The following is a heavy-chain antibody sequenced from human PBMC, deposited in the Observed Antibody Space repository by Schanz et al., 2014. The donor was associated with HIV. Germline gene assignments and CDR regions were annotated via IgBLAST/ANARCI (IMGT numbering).Heavy chain of an antibody. D-gene: IGHD6-6*01. CDR1: GFTFSSYG. V-gene: IGHV3-33*01. CDR2: IWYDGSNK. Sequence: QVQLVESGGGVVQPGRSLRLSCAASGFTFSSYGMHWVRQAPGKGLEWVAVIWYDGSNKYYADSVKGRFTTSRDNSKNPLYLQMNSLRAGDTAVYYCASTEFPYSSSSDYYYGMDVWGQGTAVTVSS. J-gene: IGHJ6*02. CDR3: ASTEFPYSSSSDYYYGMDV.